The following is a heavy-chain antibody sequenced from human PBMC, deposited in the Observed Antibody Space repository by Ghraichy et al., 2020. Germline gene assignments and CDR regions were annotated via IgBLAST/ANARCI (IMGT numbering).Heavy chain of an antibody. V-gene: IGHV4-59*01. CDR2: IYYSGST. J-gene: IGHJ6*02. D-gene: IGHD5-24*01. CDR1: GGSISSYY. CDR3: ATSVTIPYYYYGMDV. Sequence: SETLSLTCTVSGGSISSYYWSWIRQPPGKGLEWIGYIYYSGSTNYNPSLKSRVTISVDTSKNQFSLKLSSVTAADTAVYYCATSVTIPYYYYGMDVWGQGTTVTVSS.